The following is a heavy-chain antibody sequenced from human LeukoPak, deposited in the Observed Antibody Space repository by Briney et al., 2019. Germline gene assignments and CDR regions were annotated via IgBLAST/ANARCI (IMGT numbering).Heavy chain of an antibody. J-gene: IGHJ4*02. CDR3: XEDISYGGNSGFDY. V-gene: IGHV3-43D*03. Sequence: GSLXLSCAASGFTFDDYVMHWVRQAPGKGLEWVSLISWDSGSTYYADSVKGRFTISRDNSKNSLYLQMNSLRDEDTDLYYCXEDISYGGNSGFDYWGQGTLVTVSS. CDR1: GFTFDDYV. D-gene: IGHD4-23*01. CDR2: ISWDSGST.